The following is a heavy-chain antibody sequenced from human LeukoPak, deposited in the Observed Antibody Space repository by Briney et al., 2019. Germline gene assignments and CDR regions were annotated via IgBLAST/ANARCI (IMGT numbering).Heavy chain of an antibody. V-gene: IGHV3-23*01. CDR1: GFTFSSYG. J-gene: IGHJ4*02. CDR3: AKDDYYDSTRWDYFDY. Sequence: GGSLRLSCAASGFTFSSYGMSWVRQAPGKGLEWVSAISGSGGSTYYADSVKGRFTISRDNSKNTLYLQMNSLRAEDTAVYYCAKDDYYDSTRWDYFDYWGQGTLVTVSS. CDR2: ISGSGGST. D-gene: IGHD3-22*01.